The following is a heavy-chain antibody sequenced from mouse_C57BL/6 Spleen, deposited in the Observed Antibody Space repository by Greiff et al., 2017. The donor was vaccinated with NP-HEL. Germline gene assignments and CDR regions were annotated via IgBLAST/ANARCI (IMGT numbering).Heavy chain of an antibody. Sequence: QVQLQQSGTELVKPGASVKLSCKASGYTFTSYWMHWVKPRPGQGLEWIGNINPSNGGTNYNEKFKSKATLTVDKSSSTAYMQLSSLTSEDSAVYYWASEDSNYPYYAMDYWGQGTSVTVAS. D-gene: IGHD2-5*01. J-gene: IGHJ4*01. CDR2: INPSNGGT. CDR1: GYTFTSYW. CDR3: ASEDSNYPYYAMDY. V-gene: IGHV1-53*01.